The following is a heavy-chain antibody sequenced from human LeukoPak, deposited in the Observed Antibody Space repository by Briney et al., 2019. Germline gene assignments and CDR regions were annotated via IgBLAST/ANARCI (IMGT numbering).Heavy chain of an antibody. CDR1: GFTFRNFG. V-gene: IGHV3-33*01. Sequence: GGSLRLSCAASGFTFRNFGMHLVRQGPGKGLEWVAVIYYDGGKKYYADSVKGRFTISRDNSKNTLYLQLNSLRAEDTAVYYCARDRLEIKYFDLWGRGTQVTVSS. CDR2: IYYDGGKK. J-gene: IGHJ2*01. D-gene: IGHD1-1*01. CDR3: ARDRLEIKYFDL.